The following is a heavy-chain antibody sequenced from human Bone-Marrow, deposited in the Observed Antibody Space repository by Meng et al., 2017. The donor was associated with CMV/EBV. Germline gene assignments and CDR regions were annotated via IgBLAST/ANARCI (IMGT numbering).Heavy chain of an antibody. CDR1: GFPFSGYS. Sequence: AACGFPFSGYSMNWVRQAPGKGLEWVSSISSNSRYIYYAGSVRGRFAISSNNAKNSLYLQMNGLGAEDAAVYYCARDEGYRTEPDRWGQGVLVTVSS. J-gene: IGHJ1*01. D-gene: IGHD3-16*02. CDR2: ISSNSRYI. CDR3: ARDEGYRTEPDR. V-gene: IGHV3-21*06.